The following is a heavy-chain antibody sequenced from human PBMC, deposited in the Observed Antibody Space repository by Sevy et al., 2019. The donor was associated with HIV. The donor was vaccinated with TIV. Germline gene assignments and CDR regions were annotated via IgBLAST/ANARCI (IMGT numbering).Heavy chain of an antibody. CDR3: TTDRHVLRFLEWLPNPYYFDY. D-gene: IGHD3-3*01. CDR2: IKSKTDGGTT. CDR1: GFTFSNAW. Sequence: GGSPRLSCAASGFTFSNAWMSWVRQAPGKGLEWVGRIKSKTDGGTTDYAAPVKGRFTFSRDDSKNTLYLQLNSLKTEDTAVYYCTTDRHVLRFLEWLPNPYYFDYWGQGTLVTVSS. J-gene: IGHJ4*02. V-gene: IGHV3-15*01.